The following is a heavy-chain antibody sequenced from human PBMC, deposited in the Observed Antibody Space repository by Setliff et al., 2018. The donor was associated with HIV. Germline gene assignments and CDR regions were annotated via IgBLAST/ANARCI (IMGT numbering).Heavy chain of an antibody. V-gene: IGHV3-74*01. J-gene: IGHJ4*02. D-gene: IGHD3-9*01. CDR1: GFTFTDYI. CDR3: AADYDLLTGYFSDMGY. Sequence: GGSLRLSCAGSGFTFTDYIMHWVRQVPGKGLVWVSRINSDGSDTRYADSVKGRFTISRDNAKNTLYLQMNSLRVEDTAVFYCAADYDLLTGYFSDMGYWGQGILVTVSS. CDR2: INSDGSDT.